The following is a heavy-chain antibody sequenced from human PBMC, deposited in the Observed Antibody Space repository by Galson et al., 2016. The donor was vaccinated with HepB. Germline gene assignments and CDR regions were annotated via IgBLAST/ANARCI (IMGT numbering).Heavy chain of an antibody. J-gene: IGHJ4*02. CDR3: ARKGNWNDDFDY. V-gene: IGHV1-18*01. Sequence: SVKVSCKASGNIFTSYAISWVRQAPGQGLEWMGWISAYNGDTKYAQKLQGRVTMTTDTSTSTAYMEMRSLRSDDTAVYYCARKGNWNDDFDYWGQGTLVTVSS. CDR1: GNIFTSYA. D-gene: IGHD1-1*01. CDR2: ISAYNGDT.